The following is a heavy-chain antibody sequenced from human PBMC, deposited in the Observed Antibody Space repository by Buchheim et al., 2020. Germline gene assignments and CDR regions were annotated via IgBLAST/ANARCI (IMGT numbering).Heavy chain of an antibody. CDR1: GFTFSSYW. V-gene: IGHV3-15*01. J-gene: IGHJ4*02. Sequence: EVQLLESGGGLVQPGGSLRLSCAASGFTFSSYWMSWVRQAPGKGLEWVACIKSKVAGGTADYVVPMRGRFTISRDDSKNTLYLQMNNLETEDTAMYYCIPEGTYWDSLDSWGRGTL. CDR3: IPEGTYWDSLDS. CDR2: IKSKVAGGTA. D-gene: IGHD1-26*01.